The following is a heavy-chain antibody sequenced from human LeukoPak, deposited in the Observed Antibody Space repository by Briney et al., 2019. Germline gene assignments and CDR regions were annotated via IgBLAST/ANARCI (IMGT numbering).Heavy chain of an antibody. D-gene: IGHD6-6*01. V-gene: IGHV1-69*05. CDR3: ARSLRSIAARFCFDY. CDR1: GGTFSSYA. J-gene: IGHJ4*02. Sequence: GASVKVSCKASGGTFSSYAISWVRQAPGQGLEWMGRIIPIFGTANYAQKFQGRVTITTDESTSTAYMELSSLRSEDTAVYYCARSLRSIAARFCFDYWGQGTLVTVSS. CDR2: IIPIFGTA.